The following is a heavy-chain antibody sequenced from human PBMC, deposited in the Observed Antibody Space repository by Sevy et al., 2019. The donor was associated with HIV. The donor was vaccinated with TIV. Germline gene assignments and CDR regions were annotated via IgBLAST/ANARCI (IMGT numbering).Heavy chain of an antibody. J-gene: IGHJ6*02. CDR1: GGSFSGYY. CDR3: ARGLDCSSTSYPPLYGMDV. CDR2: INHSGST. Sequence: SETLSLTCAVYGGSFSGYYWSWIRQPPGKGLEWIGEINHSGSTNYNPSLKSRVTISVDTSKNQFSLKLSSVTAADTAVDYCARGLDCSSTSYPPLYGMDVWGQGTTVTVSS. D-gene: IGHD2-2*01. V-gene: IGHV4-34*01.